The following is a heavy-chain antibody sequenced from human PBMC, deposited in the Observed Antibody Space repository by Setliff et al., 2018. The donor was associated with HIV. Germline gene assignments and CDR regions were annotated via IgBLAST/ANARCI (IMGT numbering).Heavy chain of an antibody. J-gene: IGHJ4*02. D-gene: IGHD4-4*01. CDR2: MSPKSGYT. V-gene: IGHV1-8*01. CDR1: GYTFTNYD. CDR3: ARGVTTIQY. Sequence: SVKVSCKASGYTFTNYDINWARQAPGHGLEWVGWMSPKSGYTDYAQKFQGRVTMTRNTSISTAYMDMSRLRSEDTAVYYCARGVTTIQYWGQGSLVTVSS.